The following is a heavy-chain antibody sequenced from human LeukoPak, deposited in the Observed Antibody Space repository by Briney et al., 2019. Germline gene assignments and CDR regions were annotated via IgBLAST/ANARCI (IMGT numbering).Heavy chain of an antibody. Sequence: GESLKISCKGSGYRFTSYWIGWVRQMPGKGREWMGVIYPGDSDTTYSPSFQGQVTISADKSISTAYLQWGSLKASDTAMYYCARDYYDSSGYLLDAFDIWGQGTMVTVSS. CDR3: ARDYYDSSGYLLDAFDI. J-gene: IGHJ3*02. V-gene: IGHV5-51*01. D-gene: IGHD3-22*01. CDR1: GYRFTSYW. CDR2: IYPGDSDT.